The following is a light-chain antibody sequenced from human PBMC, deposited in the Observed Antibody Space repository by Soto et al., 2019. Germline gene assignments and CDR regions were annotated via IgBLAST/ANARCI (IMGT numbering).Light chain of an antibody. CDR1: QSVSSY. CDR3: QQRSNWPPVIT. J-gene: IGKJ5*01. Sequence: LSLSAVALSLYQGERATLSCRASQSVSSYLAWYQQEPGQAPRLLIYDASNRATGIPARFSGSGSGTDFTLTISSLEPEDFAVYYCQQRSNWPPVITFGQGARLEI. CDR2: DAS. V-gene: IGKV3-11*01.